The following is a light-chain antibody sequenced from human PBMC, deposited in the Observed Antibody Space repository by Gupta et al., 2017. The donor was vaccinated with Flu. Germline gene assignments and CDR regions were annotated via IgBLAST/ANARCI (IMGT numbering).Light chain of an antibody. CDR2: DGN. V-gene: IGLV2-11*01. Sequence: VAISCTGTSTNVGGYKFLSWYQLHPDKAPKLMIYDGNQRPSGVPDRFSGSKSGNTASLTISGLQPEDEAEYYCASYAGSNTFDVFGTGTKVTVL. CDR1: STNVGGYKF. J-gene: IGLJ1*01. CDR3: ASYAGSNTFDV.